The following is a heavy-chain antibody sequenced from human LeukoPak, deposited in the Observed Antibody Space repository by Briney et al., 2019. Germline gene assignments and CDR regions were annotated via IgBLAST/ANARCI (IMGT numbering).Heavy chain of an antibody. J-gene: IGHJ4*02. CDR2: IWYDGSNK. V-gene: IGHV3-33*01. Sequence: GGSLRLSCAASGFTFSSYGMHWVRQAPGKGLEWVAVIWYDGSNKYYADSVKGRFTISRDNSKNTLYLQMNSLRAEDAAVYYCARDLYYGSGSYFAQYYFDYWGQGTLVTVSS. D-gene: IGHD3-10*01. CDR3: ARDLYYGSGSYFAQYYFDY. CDR1: GFTFSSYG.